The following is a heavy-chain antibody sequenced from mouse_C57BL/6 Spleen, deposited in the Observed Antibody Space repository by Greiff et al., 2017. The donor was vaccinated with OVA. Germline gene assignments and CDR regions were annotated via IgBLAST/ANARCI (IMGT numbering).Heavy chain of an antibody. CDR3: ARGDNGDYGFDY. D-gene: IGHD2-4*01. V-gene: IGHV1-69*01. CDR2: IDPSDSYT. J-gene: IGHJ2*01. CDR1: GYTFTSYW. Sequence: QVQLQQPGAELVMPGASVKLSCKASGYTFTSYWMHWVKQRPGQGLEWIGEIDPSDSYTNYNQKFKGKSTLTVDKSSSTAYMQLSSLTSEDSAVYCGARGDNGDYGFDYWGQGTTLTVSS.